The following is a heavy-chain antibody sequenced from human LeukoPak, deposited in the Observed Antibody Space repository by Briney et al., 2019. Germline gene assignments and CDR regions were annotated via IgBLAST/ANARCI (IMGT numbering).Heavy chain of an antibody. J-gene: IGHJ4*02. CDR1: GYSISSGYY. V-gene: IGHV4-38-2*01. CDR2: IYHSGST. D-gene: IGHD3-16*02. CDR3: ARARGAYDYVWGSYRYLPWYFDY. Sequence: SETLSLTCAVSGYSISSGYYWGWIRQPPGKGLEWIGSIYHSGSTYYNPSLKSRVTISVDTSKNQFSLKLSSVTAADTAVYYCARARGAYDYVWGSYRYLPWYFDYWGQGTLVTVSS.